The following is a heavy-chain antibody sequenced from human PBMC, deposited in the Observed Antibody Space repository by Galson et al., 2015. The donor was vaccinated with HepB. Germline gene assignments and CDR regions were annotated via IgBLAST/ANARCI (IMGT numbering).Heavy chain of an antibody. J-gene: IGHJ4*02. CDR3: AKDFSRKRYIVVVPAATNYFDY. D-gene: IGHD2-2*01. Sequence: SLRLSCAASGFTFSSYAMSWVRQAPGKGLEWVSAISGSGGSTYYADSVKGRFTISRDNSKNTLYLQMNGLRAEDTAVYYCAKDFSRKRYIVVVPAATNYFDYWGQGTLVTVSS. CDR2: ISGSGGST. CDR1: GFTFSSYA. V-gene: IGHV3-23*01.